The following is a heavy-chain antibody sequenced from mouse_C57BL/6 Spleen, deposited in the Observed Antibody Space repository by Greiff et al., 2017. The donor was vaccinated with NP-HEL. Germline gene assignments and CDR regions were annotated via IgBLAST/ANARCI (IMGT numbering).Heavy chain of an antibody. CDR3: ARGRTYYAMDY. V-gene: IGHV1-54*01. CDR1: GYAFTDYL. CDR2: INPGSGGT. Sequence: VQVVESGAELVRPGTSVKVSCKASGYAFTDYLIEWVKQRPGQGLEWIGVINPGSGGTNYNEKFKGKATLTADKSSSTAYMQLSSLTSEDSAVYFCARGRTYYAMDYWGQGTSVTVSS. J-gene: IGHJ4*01.